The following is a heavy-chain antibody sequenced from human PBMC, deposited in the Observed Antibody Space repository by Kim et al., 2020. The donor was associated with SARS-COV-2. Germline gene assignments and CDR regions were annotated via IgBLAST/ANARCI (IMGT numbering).Heavy chain of an antibody. D-gene: IGHD3-22*01. CDR3: AKTSSGYRKYYFDY. J-gene: IGHJ4*02. V-gene: IGHV3-9*01. CDR2: ISWNSGSI. Sequence: GGSLRLSCAASGFTFGDYAMHWVRQAPGKGLEWVSGISWNSGSIGYADSVKGRFPISRDNAKNSLYLQMNSLRAEDTALYYCAKTSSGYRKYYFDYWGQGTLVTVSS. CDR1: GFTFGDYA.